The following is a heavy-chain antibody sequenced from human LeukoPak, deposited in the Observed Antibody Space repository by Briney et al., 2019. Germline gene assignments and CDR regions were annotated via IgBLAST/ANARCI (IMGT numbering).Heavy chain of an antibody. Sequence: SETLSLTCTVSGGSISSTSYYWGWIRQPPGKGLDWLGYINYSGNTYCNPSLTSRGIISVDTSKNQFSLKLNSVTAADTAVYYCARHVAYSSRFDYWGQGTLVTVSS. V-gene: IGHV4-39*01. CDR2: INYSGNT. D-gene: IGHD6-13*01. CDR1: GGSISSTSYY. J-gene: IGHJ4*02. CDR3: ARHVAYSSRFDY.